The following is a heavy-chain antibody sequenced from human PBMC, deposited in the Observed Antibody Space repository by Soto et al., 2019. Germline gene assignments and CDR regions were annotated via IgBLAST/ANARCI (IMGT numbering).Heavy chain of an antibody. D-gene: IGHD3-22*01. CDR1: GYSFTSYW. Sequence: PGESLKISCKGSGYSFTSYWIGWVRQMPGKGLEWMGIIYPGDSDTRYSPSFQGQVTISADKSISTAYLQWSSLKASDTAMYYCARTLYYYDSSGYYRNYYYYGMDVWGQGTTVTVSS. CDR3: ARTLYYYDSSGYYRNYYYYGMDV. J-gene: IGHJ6*02. CDR2: IYPGDSDT. V-gene: IGHV5-51*01.